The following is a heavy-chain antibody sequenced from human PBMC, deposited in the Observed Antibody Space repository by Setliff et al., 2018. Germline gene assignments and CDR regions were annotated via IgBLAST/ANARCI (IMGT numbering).Heavy chain of an antibody. J-gene: IGHJ4*02. D-gene: IGHD6-19*01. V-gene: IGHV3-30*02. Sequence: PGGSLRLSCAASGFTSNMYGVHWVRQAPGKGLEWVAYIRHDGTNENYADSVKGRFTVSRDNSRNTLYLQMNSLGPEDTAVYYCARDRLGNSGWFDFDFWGQGTLVTVSS. CDR2: IRHDGTNE. CDR3: ARDRLGNSGWFDFDF. CDR1: GFTSNMYG.